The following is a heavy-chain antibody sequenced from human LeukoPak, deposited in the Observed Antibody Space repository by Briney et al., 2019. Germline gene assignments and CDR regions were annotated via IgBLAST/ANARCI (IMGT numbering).Heavy chain of an antibody. CDR3: ATEGESSGWYYFDY. CDR2: IIPIFGTA. V-gene: IGHV1-69*05. Sequence: GASVKVSCKASGGTFSSYAISWVRQAPGQGLEWMGGIIPIFGTANYAQKFQGRVTITTDESTSTAYMELSSLRSEDTAVYYCATEGESSGWYYFDYWGQGTLVTVSS. D-gene: IGHD6-19*01. J-gene: IGHJ4*02. CDR1: GGTFSSYA.